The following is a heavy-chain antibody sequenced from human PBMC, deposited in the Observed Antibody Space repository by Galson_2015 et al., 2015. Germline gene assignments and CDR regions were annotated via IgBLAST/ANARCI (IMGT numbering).Heavy chain of an antibody. CDR2: CESKTDGGTL. V-gene: IGHV3-15*04. J-gene: IGHJ4*02. Sequence: ALRLSCAACGFTFNNAWMSWGRQAAGTGLEWGGRCESKTDGGTLDYAAPVKGRFTISRDDSKNTLYLQMNSLRAEDTAVYYCARVGNIGVVPAAMRSYFFDYWGQGTLVTVSS. D-gene: IGHD2-2*01. CDR1: GFTFNNAW. CDR3: ARVGNIGVVPAAMRSYFFDY.